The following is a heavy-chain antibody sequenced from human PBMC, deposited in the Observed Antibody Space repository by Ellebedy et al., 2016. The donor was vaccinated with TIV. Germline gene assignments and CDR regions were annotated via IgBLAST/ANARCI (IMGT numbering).Heavy chain of an antibody. CDR2: IWYDGSNK. CDR3: ARDPARYSYGYSSVGY. J-gene: IGHJ4*02. D-gene: IGHD5-18*01. CDR1: GFTFSSYG. Sequence: PGGSLRLSCAASGFTFSSYGMHWVRQAPGKGLEWVAVIWYDGSNKYYADSVKGRFTISRDNSKNTLYLQMNSLRAEDTAVYYCARDPARYSYGYSSVGYWGQGTLVTVSS. V-gene: IGHV3-33*01.